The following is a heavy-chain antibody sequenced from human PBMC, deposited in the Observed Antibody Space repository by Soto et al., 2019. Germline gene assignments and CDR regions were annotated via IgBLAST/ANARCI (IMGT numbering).Heavy chain of an antibody. CDR3: ARDGGAGYSYGWAPNYYYGMDV. CDR1: GYTFTSYG. J-gene: IGHJ6*02. CDR2: ISAYNGNT. V-gene: IGHV1-18*04. D-gene: IGHD5-18*01. Sequence: QVQLVQSGAEVKKPGASVKVSCKASGYTFTSYGISWGRQAAGQGLEWMGWISAYNGNTNYAQKLQGRVTMTTDTSTSTAYMELRSLRSDDTAVYYCARDGGAGYSYGWAPNYYYGMDVWGQGTTVTVSS.